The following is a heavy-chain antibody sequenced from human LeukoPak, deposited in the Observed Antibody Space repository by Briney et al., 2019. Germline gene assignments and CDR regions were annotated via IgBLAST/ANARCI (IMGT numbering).Heavy chain of an antibody. Sequence: ASVKVSCKVSGYTLTELSMHWVRQAPGKGLEWMGGFDPEDGETIYAQKFQGRVTMTEDTSTDTAYMELSSLRSEDTAAYYCATATRSSGGNGYFDYWGQGTLVTVSS. CDR2: FDPEDGET. J-gene: IGHJ4*02. V-gene: IGHV1-24*01. CDR1: GYTLTELS. D-gene: IGHD2-15*01. CDR3: ATATRSSGGNGYFDY.